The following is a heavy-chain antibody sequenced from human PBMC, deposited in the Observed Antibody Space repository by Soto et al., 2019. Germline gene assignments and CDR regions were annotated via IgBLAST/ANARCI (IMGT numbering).Heavy chain of an antibody. CDR3: ATPSDISVVIAGRFDS. D-gene: IGHD2-15*01. V-gene: IGHV3-23*01. CDR1: GVSFSNYA. J-gene: IGHJ4*02. Sequence: GGSLRLSCAASGVSFSNYAMSWVRQAPGKGLEWVSALSVTLGNTHYADSVKGRFTISRDDAKSTLYLQMNSLRAEDTAVYYCATPSDISVVIAGRFDSWGQGTLVTVSS. CDR2: LSVTLGNT.